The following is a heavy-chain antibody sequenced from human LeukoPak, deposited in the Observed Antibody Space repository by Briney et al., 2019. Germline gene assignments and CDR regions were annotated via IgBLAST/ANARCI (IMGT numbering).Heavy chain of an antibody. CDR3: ARAFYGDYYYYGMDI. D-gene: IGHD4-17*01. Sequence: PGGSLRLSCSASGFTFSSYAMHWVRQAPGKGLEHVSAISSNGGSTFYANSVKGRVTISRDNAKNTLYLQMGSLRPEDMAVYYCARAFYGDYYYYGMDIWGQGTTVTVSS. J-gene: IGHJ6*02. CDR2: ISSNGGST. CDR1: GFTFSSYA. V-gene: IGHV3-64*01.